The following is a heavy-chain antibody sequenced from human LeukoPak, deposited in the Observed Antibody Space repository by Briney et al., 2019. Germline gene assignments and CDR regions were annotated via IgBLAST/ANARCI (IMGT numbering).Heavy chain of an antibody. D-gene: IGHD3-22*01. Sequence: SETLSLTCTVSGGSISSYYWSWIRQPPGKGLEWIGYIYYSGSTNYNPSLKSRVTISVDTSRNQFSLKLSSVTAADTAVYYCARSPNYYDSSGYYLNWFDPWGQGTLVTVSS. V-gene: IGHV4-59*01. J-gene: IGHJ5*02. CDR3: ARSPNYYDSSGYYLNWFDP. CDR1: GGSISSYY. CDR2: IYYSGST.